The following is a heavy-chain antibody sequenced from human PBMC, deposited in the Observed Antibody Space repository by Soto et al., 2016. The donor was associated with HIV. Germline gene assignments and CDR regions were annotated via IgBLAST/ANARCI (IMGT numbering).Heavy chain of an antibody. J-gene: IGHJ6*03. Sequence: QVQLQQWGAGLLKPSETLSLTCAVYGGSFSGYFWRWIRQSPGKGLEWIGDINHSGTTKYNPSLKSRVSLSVDTSKNQFSLKLSSVTAADTAVYYCVRRGFRWLRPGPFYYYMDVWGNGTTVTVSS. V-gene: IGHV4-34*01. CDR2: INHSGTT. D-gene: IGHD5-12*01. CDR1: GGSFSGYF. CDR3: VRRGFRWLRPGPFYYYMDV.